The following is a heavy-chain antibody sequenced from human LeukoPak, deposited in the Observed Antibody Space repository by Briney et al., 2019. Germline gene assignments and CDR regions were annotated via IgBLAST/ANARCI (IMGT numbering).Heavy chain of an antibody. CDR3: ARGVSCSGGSCYDPFDY. CDR2: IIPIFGTA. J-gene: IGHJ4*02. V-gene: IGHV1-69*01. CDR1: GGTFSSYA. Sequence: SVKVSCKASGGTFSSYAISWVRQAPGQGLEWMGGIIPIFGTANYAQKFQGRVTITADESTSTAYMELSSLRSEDTAVYYCARGVSCSGGSCYDPFDYWGQGTLVTVSS. D-gene: IGHD2-15*01.